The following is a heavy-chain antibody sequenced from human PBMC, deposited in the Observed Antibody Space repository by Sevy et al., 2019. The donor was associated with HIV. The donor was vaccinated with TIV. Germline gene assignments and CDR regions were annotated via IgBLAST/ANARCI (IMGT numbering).Heavy chain of an antibody. CDR1: GCSFDRYW. CDR3: ATPTSDLDY. Sequence: GGSLRLSCVASGCSFDRYWMNWVRQAPGKGLEWVANIVPDGGEKWYADAVRGRFTISRDNARDTLYLQMDSLRADDTAIYYCATPTSDLDYWGQGTLVTVSS. J-gene: IGHJ4*02. V-gene: IGHV3-7*03. CDR2: IVPDGGEK.